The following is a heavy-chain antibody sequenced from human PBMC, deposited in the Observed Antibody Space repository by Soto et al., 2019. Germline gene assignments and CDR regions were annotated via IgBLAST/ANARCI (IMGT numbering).Heavy chain of an antibody. D-gene: IGHD4-17*01. CDR2: ISSSSGYI. J-gene: IGHJ4*02. V-gene: IGHV3-21*01. CDR1: GFTFRTYS. CDR3: ARDERMTTVTTWVYYFDY. Sequence: EVQLVESGGGLVKPGGSLRLSCAASGFTFRTYSMNWVRQAPGKGLAWVSSISSSSGYIYYADSVKGRFTISRDNAKNSLFTKMNSLRGEDTAVYYGARDERMTTVTTWVYYFDYWGQGILVTVSS.